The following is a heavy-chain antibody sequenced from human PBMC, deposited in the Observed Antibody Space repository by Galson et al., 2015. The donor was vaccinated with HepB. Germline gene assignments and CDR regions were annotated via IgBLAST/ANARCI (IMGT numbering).Heavy chain of an antibody. J-gene: IGHJ6*02. V-gene: IGHV1-8*01. Sequence: SVKVSCKASGYTFTSYDINWVRQATGQGLEWMGWMNPNSGNTGYAQKFQGRVTMTRNTSISTAYMELSSLRSEDTAVYYCAREGVNCGGDCSTYYYYGMDVWGQGTTVTVSS. CDR3: AREGVNCGGDCSTYYYYGMDV. D-gene: IGHD2-21*02. CDR1: GYTFTSYD. CDR2: MNPNSGNT.